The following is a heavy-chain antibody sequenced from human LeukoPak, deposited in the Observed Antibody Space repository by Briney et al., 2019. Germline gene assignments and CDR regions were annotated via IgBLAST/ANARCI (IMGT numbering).Heavy chain of an antibody. CDR2: ISAYNGNT. CDR1: GYTFTSYV. CDR3: ARDPDSSGATDYFDY. V-gene: IGHV1-18*01. D-gene: IGHD6-19*01. Sequence: ASVKVSCKASGYTFTSYVISWVRQAPGQGLEWMRWISAYNGNTNYAQKLQGRVTMTTDTSTSTAYMELRSLRSDDTAVYYCARDPDSSGATDYFDYWGQGTLVTVSS. J-gene: IGHJ4*02.